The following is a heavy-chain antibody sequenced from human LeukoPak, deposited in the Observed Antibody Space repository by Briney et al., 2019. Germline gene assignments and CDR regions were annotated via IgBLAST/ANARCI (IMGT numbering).Heavy chain of an antibody. D-gene: IGHD6-6*01. V-gene: IGHV1-46*01. Sequence: ASVKVSCKASGCTFSIYYMDWVRQAPGQGLEWMGIINPTGNSTTYAQKFQGRLTMTRDTSTSTVYMELSSLRSEDTAVYYCARISSYKSPADYWGQGTLVTVSS. CDR3: ARISSYKSPADY. J-gene: IGHJ4*02. CDR1: GCTFSIYY. CDR2: INPTGNST.